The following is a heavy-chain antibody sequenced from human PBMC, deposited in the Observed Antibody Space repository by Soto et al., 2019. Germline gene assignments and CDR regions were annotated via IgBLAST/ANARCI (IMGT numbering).Heavy chain of an antibody. D-gene: IGHD1-1*01. CDR1: GGSFSGYY. CDR2: INHSGST. Sequence: TSETLSLTCAVYGGSFSGYYWSWIRQPPGKGLEWIGEINHSGSTNYNPSLKSRVTISVDTSKNQFSLKLSSVTAADTAVYYCARGGTTGTTVTRNYYYMDVWGKGTTVTVSS. V-gene: IGHV4-34*01. J-gene: IGHJ6*03. CDR3: ARGGTTGTTVTRNYYYMDV.